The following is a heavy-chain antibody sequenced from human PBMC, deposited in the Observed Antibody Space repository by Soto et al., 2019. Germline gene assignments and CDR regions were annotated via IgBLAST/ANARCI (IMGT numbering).Heavy chain of an antibody. Sequence: GGSLRLSCAASGFTFSDHYMDWVRQAPGKGLEWVGRTRNKVDSYTTQYAASVKGRFTISRDDSKNSLYLQMNSLKTEDTAVYYCARVTYYGSSGYSFDYWGHGTLVTVSS. D-gene: IGHD3-22*01. CDR1: GFTFSDHY. CDR3: ARVTYYGSSGYSFDY. J-gene: IGHJ4*01. CDR2: TRNKVDSYTT. V-gene: IGHV3-72*01.